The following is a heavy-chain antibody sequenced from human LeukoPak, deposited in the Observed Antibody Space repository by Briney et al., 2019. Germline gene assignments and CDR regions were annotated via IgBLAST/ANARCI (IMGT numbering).Heavy chain of an antibody. J-gene: IGHJ4*02. CDR2: IYYCGCT. CDR3: VAHYCSSTSCSLDY. Sequence: SETLSLTCPVSGGSISSYYWSWLRQPPGKGREGIGYIYYCGCTNYNPPLKSRVPISVDPSKNQFSLKRATVTAADPGLDYLVAHYCSSTSCSLDYWGQGTLVTVPS. D-gene: IGHD2-2*01. CDR1: GGSISSYY. V-gene: IGHV4-59*03.